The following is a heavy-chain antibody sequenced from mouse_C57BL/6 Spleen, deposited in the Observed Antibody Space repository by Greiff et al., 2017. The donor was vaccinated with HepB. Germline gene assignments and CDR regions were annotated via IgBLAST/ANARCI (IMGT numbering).Heavy chain of an antibody. Sequence: EVQRVESEGGLVQPGSSMKLSCTASGFTFSDYYMAWVRQVPEKGLEWVANINYDGSSTYYLDSLKSRFIISRDNAKNILYLQMSSLKSEDTATYYCARELWDAMDYWGQGTSVTVSS. V-gene: IGHV5-16*01. D-gene: IGHD1-1*02. CDR2: INYDGSST. CDR3: ARELWDAMDY. J-gene: IGHJ4*01. CDR1: GFTFSDYY.